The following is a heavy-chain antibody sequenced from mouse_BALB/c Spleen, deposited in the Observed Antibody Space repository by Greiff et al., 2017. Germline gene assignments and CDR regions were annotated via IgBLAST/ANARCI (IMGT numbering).Heavy chain of an antibody. CDR3: ARSGRQDYFDY. CDR1: GFTFSSFG. CDR2: ISSGSSTI. J-gene: IGHJ2*01. V-gene: IGHV5-17*02. Sequence: EVMLVESGGGLVQPGGSRKLSCAASGFTFSSFGMHWVRQAPEKGLEWVAYISSGSSTIYYADTVKGRFTISRDNPKNTLFLQMTSLRSEDTAMYYCARSGRQDYFDYWGQGTTLTVSS. D-gene: IGHD3-1*01.